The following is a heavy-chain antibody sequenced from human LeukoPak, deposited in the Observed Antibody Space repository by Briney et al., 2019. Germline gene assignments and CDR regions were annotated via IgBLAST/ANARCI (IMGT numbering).Heavy chain of an antibody. CDR1: GFSFSNYW. CDR2: IKQDESER. D-gene: IGHD2-2*01. CDR3: ARAMDSSSSRYQAFEY. J-gene: IGHJ4*02. V-gene: IGHV3-7*04. Sequence: GGSLRLSCATSGFSFSNYWMSWVRQAPGKGLEWVASIKQDESERYHVDSVKGRFTISRDSVKDSLYLQISNLRAENTAVYCGARAMDSSSSRYQAFEYWGQGTPVTVSS.